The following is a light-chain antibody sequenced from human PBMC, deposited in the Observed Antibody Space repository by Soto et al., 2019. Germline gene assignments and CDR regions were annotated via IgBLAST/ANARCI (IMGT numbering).Light chain of an antibody. J-gene: IGKJ1*01. V-gene: IGKV1-5*01. CDR1: QSSRYY. Sequence: DIQLTQSPPTLSASVGDRVTITGRASQSSRYYLAWYQQMPGKAPKLLIYGASSLQSGVPSRFSGSGSGTEFTLTISSLQPDDFATYFCQHHNSYSQTFGQGTKVEIK. CDR3: QHHNSYSQT. CDR2: GAS.